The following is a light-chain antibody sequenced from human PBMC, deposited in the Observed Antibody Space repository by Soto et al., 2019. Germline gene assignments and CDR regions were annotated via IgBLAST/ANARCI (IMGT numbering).Light chain of an antibody. Sequence: EIVLTQSPGTLSLSPGERATLSCRASQSDSSNFLAWYQKKPGQPPRLLMYGASSRATSIPDRFSGSGSGTDFTLTISRLEPEDFAVYYCQHYGPPRYTFGQGTKLEIK. CDR1: QSDSSNF. J-gene: IGKJ2*01. V-gene: IGKV3-20*01. CDR2: GAS. CDR3: QHYGPPRYT.